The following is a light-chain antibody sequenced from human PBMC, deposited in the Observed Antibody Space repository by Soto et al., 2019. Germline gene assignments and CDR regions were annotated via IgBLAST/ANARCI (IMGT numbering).Light chain of an antibody. Sequence: DIQMNQSPATVSVTVGDRVTIPCRASRSIRSWLAWYQQKPGKAPKLLIYKASSLQSGVPSTFSGSGSGTEFTLTISSLQPDDFATYYCQQYNSYRTFGQGTKVDNK. CDR1: RSIRSW. CDR3: QQYNSYRT. J-gene: IGKJ1*01. V-gene: IGKV1-5*03. CDR2: KAS.